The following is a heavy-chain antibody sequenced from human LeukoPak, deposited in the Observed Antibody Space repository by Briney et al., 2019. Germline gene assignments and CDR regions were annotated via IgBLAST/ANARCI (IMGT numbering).Heavy chain of an antibody. D-gene: IGHD2-15*01. CDR2: INPSGGST. J-gene: IGHJ2*01. CDR1: GYTFTSYY. Sequence: ASVKVSCKASGYTFTSYYMHWVRQAPGQGLEWMGIINPSGGSTNYAQKFQGRVTITADKSTSTAYMELSSLRSEDTAVYYCAREPLQGLLRYFDLWGRGTLVTVSS. CDR3: AREPLQGLLRYFDL. V-gene: IGHV1-46*01.